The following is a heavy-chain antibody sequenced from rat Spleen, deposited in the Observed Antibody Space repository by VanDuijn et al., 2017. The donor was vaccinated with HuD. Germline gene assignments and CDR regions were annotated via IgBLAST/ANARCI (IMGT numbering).Heavy chain of an antibody. J-gene: IGHJ2*01. Sequence: QVQLKESGPGLVQPSQTLSLTCTVSGFSLISYSVNWVRQPPGKGLEWMGGIWGDGSTNYNSAVQSRLSSSRDTSKSQIYLKMNSLQTEDTATYFCARADVAGLSTDGIWGQGIMVTVSS. CDR1: GFSLISYS. D-gene: IGHD1-2*01. V-gene: IGHV2-1*01. CDR3: ARADVAGLSTDGI. CDR2: IWGDGST.